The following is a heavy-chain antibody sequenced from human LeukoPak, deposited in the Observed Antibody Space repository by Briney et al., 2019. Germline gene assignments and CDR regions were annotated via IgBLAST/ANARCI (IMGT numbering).Heavy chain of an antibody. Sequence: SETLSLTCSVSGGSIRSGNYYWSWIRQSAGNGLEWIGSIYYSGSTYYNPSLKSRVTISVDTSQNQFSLRLSSVTAADTAVYYCAREALVLLWFGESPGGFDYWGQGTLVTVSS. CDR1: GGSIRSGNYY. CDR2: IYYSGST. J-gene: IGHJ4*02. D-gene: IGHD3-10*01. V-gene: IGHV4-39*07. CDR3: AREALVLLWFGESPGGFDY.